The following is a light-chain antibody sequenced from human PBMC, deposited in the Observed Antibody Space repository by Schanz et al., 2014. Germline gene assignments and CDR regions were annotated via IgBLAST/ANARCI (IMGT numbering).Light chain of an antibody. CDR3: LSYDTSLGGRHWV. CDR2: VEGRGDY. V-gene: IGLV4-60*03. Sequence: QSVLTQSSSASASLGSSVKLTCTLSSGHGNYIIAWHQQPPGKAPRYLMKVEGRGDYNRGSGVPDRFSGSSSGADRYLTISNLQSEDEADYYCLSYDTSLGGRHWVFGGGTKLTVL. CDR1: SGHGNYI. J-gene: IGLJ3*02.